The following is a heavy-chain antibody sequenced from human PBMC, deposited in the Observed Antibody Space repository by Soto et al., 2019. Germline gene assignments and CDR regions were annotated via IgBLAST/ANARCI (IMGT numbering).Heavy chain of an antibody. CDR1: GYTFTSYG. Sequence: ASVKVSCKASGYTFTSYGISWVRQAPGQGLEWMGWISAYNGNTNYAQKLQGRVTMTTDTSTSTAYMELRSLRSDDTAVYYCARDRMGIAARTTLSANPRRHYYGMDVWGQGTTVTVSS. D-gene: IGHD6-6*01. CDR2: ISAYNGNT. CDR3: ARDRMGIAARTTLSANPRRHYYGMDV. J-gene: IGHJ6*02. V-gene: IGHV1-18*04.